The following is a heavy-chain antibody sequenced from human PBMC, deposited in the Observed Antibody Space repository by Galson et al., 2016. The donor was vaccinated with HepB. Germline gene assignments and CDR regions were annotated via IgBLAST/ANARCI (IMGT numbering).Heavy chain of an antibody. D-gene: IGHD6-25*01. Sequence: SLRLSCAASGFIFSTYGMNWVRQAPGKGLEWVALIWYDGSEKYYADSVKGRFTISRDNSKNTLYLQMSSLRVEDTAVYYCAKNLAAIGPEDGMDVWGHGTTVAVSS. CDR1: GFIFSTYG. V-gene: IGHV3-33*06. CDR2: IWYDGSEK. CDR3: AKNLAAIGPEDGMDV. J-gene: IGHJ6*02.